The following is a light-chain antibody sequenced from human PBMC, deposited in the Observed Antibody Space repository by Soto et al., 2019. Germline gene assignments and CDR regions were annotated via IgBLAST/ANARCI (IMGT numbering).Light chain of an antibody. V-gene: IGKV3-15*01. CDR1: QSIRTD. Sequence: EVVMTQSPATLSVSPGERATLSCRASQSIRTDLHWYQQKPGQAPNLLISSASTRATGVPARFSGSGSGTEFTLTISSLHSEEFAVYYCQQYNKWPTWPCGQGTKVDIX. CDR2: SAS. CDR3: QQYNKWPTWP. J-gene: IGKJ1*01.